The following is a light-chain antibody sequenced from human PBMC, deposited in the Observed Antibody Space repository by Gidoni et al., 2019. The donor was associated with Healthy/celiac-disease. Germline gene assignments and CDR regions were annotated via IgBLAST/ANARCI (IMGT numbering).Light chain of an antibody. J-gene: IGKJ1*01. CDR3: QQYNNWPWS. Sequence: EIVMTQSPATLSVSPGERATLSCRASQSVSSNLAWSQQKPGQAPRLLIYGASTGSTGIPARFSGSGSGTEFTLTISSLQSEDFAVYYCQQYNNWPWSFGQGTKVEIK. CDR2: GAS. V-gene: IGKV3-15*01. CDR1: QSVSSN.